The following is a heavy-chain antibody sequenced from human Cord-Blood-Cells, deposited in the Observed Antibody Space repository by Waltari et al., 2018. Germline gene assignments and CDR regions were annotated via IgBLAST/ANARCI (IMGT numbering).Heavy chain of an antibody. V-gene: IGHV4-34*01. Sequence: QVQLQQWGAGLLKPSVTLSLTCAVYGGSFSGYYWSWIRQPPGKGLEWIGEINHSGSTNYNPSLKSRVTISVDTSKNQFSLKLSSVTAADTAVYYCARGIDSIAARPSRWFDPWGQGTLVTVSS. D-gene: IGHD6-6*01. CDR2: INHSGST. CDR1: GGSFSGYY. CDR3: ARGIDSIAARPSRWFDP. J-gene: IGHJ5*02.